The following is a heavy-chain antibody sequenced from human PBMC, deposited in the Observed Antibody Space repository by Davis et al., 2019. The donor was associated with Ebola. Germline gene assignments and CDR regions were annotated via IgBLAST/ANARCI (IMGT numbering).Heavy chain of an antibody. D-gene: IGHD3-10*01. CDR3: ARDLRGWGDFDY. V-gene: IGHV1-3*01. CDR1: GYTFTSYA. J-gene: IGHJ4*02. Sequence: AASVKVSCKASGYTFTSYAMHWVRQAPGQRLEWMGWINAGNGNTKYSQKFQGRVTITRDTSASTAYMELSSLTSGDTAVYYCARDLRGWGDFDYWGQGTLVTVSS. CDR2: INAGNGNT.